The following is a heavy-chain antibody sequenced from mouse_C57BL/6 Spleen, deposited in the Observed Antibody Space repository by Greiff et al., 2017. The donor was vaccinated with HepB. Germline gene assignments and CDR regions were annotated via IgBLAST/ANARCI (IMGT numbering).Heavy chain of an antibody. CDR3: ARTGTEGTWFAY. J-gene: IGHJ3*01. Sequence: DVMLVESGGGLVKPGGSLKLSCAASGFTFSSYAMSWVRQTPEKRLEWVATISDGGSYTYYPDNVKGRFTISRDNAKNNLYLQMSHLKSEDTAMYYCARTGTEGTWFAYWGQGTLVTVSA. CDR2: ISDGGSYT. CDR1: GFTFSSYA. V-gene: IGHV5-4*03. D-gene: IGHD4-1*01.